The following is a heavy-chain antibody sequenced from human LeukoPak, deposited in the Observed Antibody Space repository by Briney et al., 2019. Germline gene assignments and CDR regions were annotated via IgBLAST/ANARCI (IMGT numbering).Heavy chain of an antibody. Sequence: PSETLSLTCTASGGSISGYYWNWIRQPAEKGLEWIGRIYASGNTNYNPTLKSRVTVSVDTSKNQFSLKLNFVTAADTAVYYCARGYGSYAYWGQGTLVTVSS. J-gene: IGHJ4*02. CDR1: GGSISGYY. CDR3: ARGYGSYAY. V-gene: IGHV4-4*07. D-gene: IGHD2-8*01. CDR2: IYASGNT.